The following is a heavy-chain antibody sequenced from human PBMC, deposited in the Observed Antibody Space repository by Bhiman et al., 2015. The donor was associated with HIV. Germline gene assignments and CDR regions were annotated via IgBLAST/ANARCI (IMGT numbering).Heavy chain of an antibody. D-gene: IGHD3-10*01. V-gene: IGHV3-33*01. Sequence: QVQLVESGGGVVQPGRSLRLSCAASGFTFSSYGMHWVRQAPGKGLEWVAVIWYDGSYKYYADSVKGRFTISRDNSKNTLYLQMNSLRAEDTAVYYCARKSGFDYWGQGTQVTVSS. CDR2: IWYDGSYK. CDR3: ARKSGFDY. CDR1: GFTFSSYG. J-gene: IGHJ4*02.